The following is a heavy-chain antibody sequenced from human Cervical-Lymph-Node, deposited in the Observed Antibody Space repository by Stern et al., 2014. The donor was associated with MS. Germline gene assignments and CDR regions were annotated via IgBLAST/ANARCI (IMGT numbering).Heavy chain of an antibody. CDR2: INPNSGGT. CDR1: GYSFTGYE. CDR3: ATVGTSDY. V-gene: IGHV1-2*06. J-gene: IGHJ4*02. Sequence: VQLLQSGAEVKKPGASVKDSCKASGYSFTGYEMHWVRQAPGQGLEWMGRINPNSGGTNYEQKVEGRVTMTRDTYIHTAYNEMSSLRSDDTAVYYCATVGTSDYWGQGTLVTVSS.